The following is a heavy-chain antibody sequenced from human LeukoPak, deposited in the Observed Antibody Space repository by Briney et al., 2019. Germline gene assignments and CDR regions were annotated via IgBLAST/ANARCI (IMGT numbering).Heavy chain of an antibody. J-gene: IGHJ6*02. V-gene: IGHV3-74*01. D-gene: IGHD4-11*01. CDR1: GFTFSSYW. Sequence: GGSLRLSCAASGFTFSSYWMHWVRQAPGKGLVWVSRINSDGSSTSYADSVKGRFTISRDNAKNTLYLQMNSLRAEDTAVYYCAKDTVATVTIKNYYYYGMDVWGQGTTVTVSS. CDR3: AKDTVATVTIKNYYYYGMDV. CDR2: INSDGSST.